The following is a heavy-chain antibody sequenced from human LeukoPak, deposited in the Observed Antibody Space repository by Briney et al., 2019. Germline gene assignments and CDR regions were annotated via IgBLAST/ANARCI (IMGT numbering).Heavy chain of an antibody. J-gene: IGHJ6*02. CDR1: GFTFSDYY. V-gene: IGHV3-11*01. Sequence: GGSLRLSCAASGFTFSDYYMSWIRQAPGKGLEWVSYISSSGSTIYYADSVKGRFTISRDNAKNSLYLQMNSLRAEDTAVYYCARDGTQKYYDFWSGYSGYYYGMDVWGQGTTVTVSS. CDR2: ISSSGSTI. CDR3: ARDGTQKYYDFWSGYSGYYYGMDV. D-gene: IGHD3-3*01.